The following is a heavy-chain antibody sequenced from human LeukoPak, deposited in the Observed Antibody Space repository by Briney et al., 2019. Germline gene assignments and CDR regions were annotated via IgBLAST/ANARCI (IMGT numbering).Heavy chain of an antibody. CDR3: ARGVRGYSYG. Sequence: SETLSLTCNVSGGSVSSGSYYWSWIRQPPGKGLEWIGYIYNSGTTNYNPSLKSRVTISVDSSKNQFSLKLTSVTAADTAVYYCARGVRGYSYGWGQGTLVTVSS. CDR2: IYNSGTT. J-gene: IGHJ4*01. V-gene: IGHV4-61*01. CDR1: GGSVSSGSYY. D-gene: IGHD5-18*01.